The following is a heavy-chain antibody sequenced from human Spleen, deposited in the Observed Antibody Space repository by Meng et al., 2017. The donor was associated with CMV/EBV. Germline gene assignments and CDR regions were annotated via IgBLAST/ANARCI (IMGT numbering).Heavy chain of an antibody. V-gene: IGHV3-11*04. CDR1: GFTFSDYY. CDR2: ISSSGSTI. CDR3: ARERLYQPLWGDALDM. D-gene: IGHD2-2*01. J-gene: IGHJ3*02. Sequence: GESLKISCAASGFTFSDYYMSWIRQAPGKGLEWVSYISSSGSTIYYADSVKGRFTISRDNAKNSLYLQMNKMRGGDTAVYYCARERLYQPLWGDALDMWGLGTMVTVSS.